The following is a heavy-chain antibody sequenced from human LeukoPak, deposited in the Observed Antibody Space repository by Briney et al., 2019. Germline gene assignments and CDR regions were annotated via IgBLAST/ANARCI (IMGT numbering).Heavy chain of an antibody. CDR1: GGSISSYY. J-gene: IGHJ3*02. Sequence: SETLSLTCTVSGGSISSYYWSWIRLPPGKGLEWIGYLSKSGNTNYSPSLKSRGTIFGDTSKNQFFLTLSSVTAADTAVYYCARARYVNSFYAFDIWGQGTLVTVSS. CDR3: ARARYVNSFYAFDI. V-gene: IGHV4-59*01. D-gene: IGHD3-9*01. CDR2: LSKSGNT.